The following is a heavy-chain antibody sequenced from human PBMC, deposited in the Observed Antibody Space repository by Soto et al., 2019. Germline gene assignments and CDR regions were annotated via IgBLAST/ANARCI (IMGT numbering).Heavy chain of an antibody. CDR1: GYTFTSYA. V-gene: IGHV1-3*01. CDR2: INAGNGNT. J-gene: IGHJ3*01. D-gene: IGHD5-12*01. Sequence: ASVKVSCKASGYTFTSYAMHWVRQATGHRVEWMGWINAGNGNTKYSQKFQGRVTITRDTSASTAYMELSSLRSEDTAVYYYARPKLRGYSGYDSGVWGQGTMVTV. CDR3: ARPKLRGYSGYDSGV.